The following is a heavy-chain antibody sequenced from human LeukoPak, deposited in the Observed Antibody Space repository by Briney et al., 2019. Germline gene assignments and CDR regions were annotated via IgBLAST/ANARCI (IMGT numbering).Heavy chain of an antibody. CDR1: GYSISSGYY. CDR2: IYHSGST. D-gene: IGHD5-18*01. CDR3: ARTRGYSYGYWFDP. Sequence: PSETLSLTCTVSGYSISSGYYWGWIRQPPGKGLEWIGSIYHSGSTYYNPSLKSRVTISVDTSKNQFSLKLSSVTAADTAVYYCARTRGYSYGYWFDPWGQGTLVTVSS. J-gene: IGHJ5*02. V-gene: IGHV4-38-2*02.